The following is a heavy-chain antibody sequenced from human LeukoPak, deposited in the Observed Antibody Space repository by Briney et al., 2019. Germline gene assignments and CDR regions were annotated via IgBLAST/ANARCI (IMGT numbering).Heavy chain of an antibody. D-gene: IGHD2-2*01. CDR2: IKQDGSEK. Sequence: GGSLRLSCAASGFTFSGYWMSWVRQAPGKGLEWVANIKQDGSEKYYVDSVKGRFTISRDNAKNSLYLQMNSLRAEDTAVYYCARRSSWGLWIDYWGQGTLVTVSS. J-gene: IGHJ4*02. CDR1: GFTFSGYW. CDR3: ARRSSWGLWIDY. V-gene: IGHV3-7*05.